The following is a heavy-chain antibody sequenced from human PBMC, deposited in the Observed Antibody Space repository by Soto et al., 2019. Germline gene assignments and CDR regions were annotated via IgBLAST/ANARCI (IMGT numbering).Heavy chain of an antibody. CDR3: ARGRAENFDY. CDR2: IYHSGST. V-gene: IGHV4-30-2*01. J-gene: IGHJ4*02. D-gene: IGHD6-13*01. CDR1: GGSISSGGYS. Sequence: SETLSLTCAVSGGSISSGGYSWSWIRQPPGKGLEWIGYIYHSGSTYYNPSLKSRVTISVDRSKNQFSLKLSSVTAADTAVYYCARGRAENFDYWGQGALVTVSS.